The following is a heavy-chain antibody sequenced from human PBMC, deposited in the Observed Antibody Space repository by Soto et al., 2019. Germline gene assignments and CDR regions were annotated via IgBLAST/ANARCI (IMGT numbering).Heavy chain of an antibody. D-gene: IGHD1-7*01. J-gene: IGHJ4*02. CDR3: GRGEVDRYNWNYGIDY. CDR1: GGSISSYY. CDR2: IYYSGNT. V-gene: IGHV4-59*01. Sequence: PSETLSLTCTVSGGSISSYYWSWIRQPPGKGLEWLGYIYYSGNTNYNPSLKSRVTISVDTSKNQFSLKLSSVTAADTAVYYCGRGEVDRYNWNYGIDYWGQGTLVTVSS.